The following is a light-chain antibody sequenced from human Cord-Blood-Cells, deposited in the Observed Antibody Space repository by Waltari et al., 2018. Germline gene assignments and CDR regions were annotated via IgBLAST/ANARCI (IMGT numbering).Light chain of an antibody. J-gene: IGLJ1*01. Sequence: QSALTQPASVSGSPGQSITISCTGTSSDVRSYNLVSWYQQHPGKAPKLMIYEGSKRPSGVSNRFSGSKSGNTASLTISGLQAEDEADYYCCSYAGSDYVFGTGTKVTVL. V-gene: IGLV2-23*01. CDR3: CSYAGSDYV. CDR1: SSDVRSYNL. CDR2: EGS.